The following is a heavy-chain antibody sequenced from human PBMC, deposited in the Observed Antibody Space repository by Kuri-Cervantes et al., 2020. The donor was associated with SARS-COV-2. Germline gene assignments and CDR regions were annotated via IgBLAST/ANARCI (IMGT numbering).Heavy chain of an antibody. V-gene: IGHV3-21*04. CDR3: ARDSRGDLQYIYGMDV. J-gene: IGHJ6*02. D-gene: IGHD3-10*01. CDR2: ISSSSSYI. Sequence: GESLKISCAASGFTFSSYSMNWVRQAPGKGLEWVSSISSSSSYIYYADSVKGRFTISRDNAKNSLYLQMNSLRAEDTAVFYCARDSRGDLQYIYGMDVWGQGTMVTVSS. CDR1: GFTFSSYS.